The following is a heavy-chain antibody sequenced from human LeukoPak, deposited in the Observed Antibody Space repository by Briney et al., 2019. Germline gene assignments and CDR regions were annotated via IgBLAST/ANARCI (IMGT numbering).Heavy chain of an antibody. CDR1: AGSINSGDYY. CDR2: IYSPGT. CDR3: ARGIGTSYDSSRDAFDI. J-gene: IGHJ3*02. Sequence: PSQTLSLTCTVSAGSINSGDYYWSWIRQPAGKGLEWIGRIYSPGTNYNYSPSLKSRVTISIDTSKNQFSLKLTSVTAADTAVYYCARGIGTSYDSSRDAFDIWGQGTMVTVSS. D-gene: IGHD3-22*01. V-gene: IGHV4-61*02.